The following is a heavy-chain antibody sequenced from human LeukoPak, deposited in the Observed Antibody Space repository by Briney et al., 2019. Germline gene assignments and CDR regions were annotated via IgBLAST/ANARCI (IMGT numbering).Heavy chain of an antibody. D-gene: IGHD6-13*01. J-gene: IGHJ6*03. CDR3: ARAVPSYSSSWYRYYYYYYMDV. CDR2: INHSGST. CDR1: GGSFSGYY. V-gene: IGHV4-34*01. Sequence: SETLSLTCAVCGGSFSGYYWSWIRQPPGKGLEWIGEINHSGSTNYNPSLKSRVTISVDTSKNQFSLKLSSVTAADTAVYYCARAVPSYSSSWYRYYYYYYMDVWGKGTTVTISS.